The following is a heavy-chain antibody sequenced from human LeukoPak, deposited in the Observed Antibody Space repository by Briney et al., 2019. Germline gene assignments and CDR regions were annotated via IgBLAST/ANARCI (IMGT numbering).Heavy chain of an antibody. Sequence: ASVKVSCKASVYTFTGYYMHWVRQAPGQGLEWMGWINPNSGGTNYAQKFQGRVTMTRDTSISTAYMELSRLRSDDMAVYYCARESADSCSSTSCYIDYWGQGTLVTVSS. CDR2: INPNSGGT. J-gene: IGHJ4*02. CDR3: ARESADSCSSTSCYIDY. CDR1: VYTFTGYY. D-gene: IGHD2-2*01. V-gene: IGHV1-2*02.